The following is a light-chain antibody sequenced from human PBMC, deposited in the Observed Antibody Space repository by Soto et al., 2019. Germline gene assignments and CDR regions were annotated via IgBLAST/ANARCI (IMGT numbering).Light chain of an antibody. CDR3: CSYAGSYTNWV. CDR1: RSDVGGYNY. Sequence: QSALTQPRSVFGSPGQSVTISCTGTRSDVGGYNYVSWYQQHPGKAPKLMIYDVSKRPSGVPDRFSGSKSGNTASLTISGLQAEDEADYYCCSYAGSYTNWVFGGGTKLTVL. V-gene: IGLV2-11*01. CDR2: DVS. J-gene: IGLJ3*02.